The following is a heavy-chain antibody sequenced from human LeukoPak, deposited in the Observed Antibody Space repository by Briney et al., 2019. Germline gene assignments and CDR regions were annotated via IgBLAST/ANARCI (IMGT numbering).Heavy chain of an antibody. Sequence: KASETLSLTCAVYGGSFSGYYWSGIRQPPGKGLEWIGEINHSGSTNYNPSLKSRVTISVDTSKNQFSLKLSSVTAADTAVYYCARGIIAGYGDYLDYWGQGTLVTVSS. CDR3: ARGIIAGYGDYLDY. J-gene: IGHJ4*02. CDR2: INHSGST. CDR1: GGSFSGYY. V-gene: IGHV4-34*01. D-gene: IGHD4-17*01.